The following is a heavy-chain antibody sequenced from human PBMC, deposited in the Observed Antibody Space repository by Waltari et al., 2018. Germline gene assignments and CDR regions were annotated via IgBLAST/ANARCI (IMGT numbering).Heavy chain of an antibody. V-gene: IGHV3-74*03. CDR3: GTLEAVAS. CDR2: GNADCMST. J-gene: IGHJ5*02. Sequence: ELQVVESGGDLVQAGGSLRLSFTASGFDFSPSWMHWVRQVPGKGLGWVSGGNADCMSTTYADPVGGRFTISRDNARSTVHLQMGSLIAEDTAVYYCGTLEAVASWGQGTLVTVSS. CDR1: GFDFSPSW.